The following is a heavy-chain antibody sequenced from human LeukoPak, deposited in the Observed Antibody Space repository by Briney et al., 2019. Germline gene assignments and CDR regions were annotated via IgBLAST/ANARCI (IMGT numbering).Heavy chain of an antibody. Sequence: SETLSLTCAVYGGSFSGYYWSWIRQPPGKGLEWIGEINHSGSTNYNPSLKSRVTISVDTSKNQFSLKLSSVTAADTAVYYCARHWGRAAAGDYWGQGTLVSVSS. CDR3: ARHWGRAAAGDY. D-gene: IGHD6-13*01. J-gene: IGHJ4*02. CDR2: INHSGST. V-gene: IGHV4-34*01. CDR1: GGSFSGYY.